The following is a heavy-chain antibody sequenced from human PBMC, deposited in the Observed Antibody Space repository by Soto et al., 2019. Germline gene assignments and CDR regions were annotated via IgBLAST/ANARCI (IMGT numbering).Heavy chain of an antibody. CDR3: ARNRVTSFGVFVFDY. V-gene: IGHV3-48*03. D-gene: IGHD3-3*01. CDR1: GFTFSSYQ. Sequence: GGSLRLSCAASGFTFSSYQMNWVRQAPGKGLEWVSYITSSGSTMYYADSVKGRFTISRDNAKNSLYLQMNSMRAEDTAVYYCARNRVTSFGVFVFDYWGQGTQVTVSS. CDR2: ITSSGSTM. J-gene: IGHJ4*02.